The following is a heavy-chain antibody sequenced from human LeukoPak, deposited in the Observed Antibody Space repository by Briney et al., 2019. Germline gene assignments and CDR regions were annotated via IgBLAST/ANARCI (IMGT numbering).Heavy chain of an antibody. CDR1: GFAFSSYS. D-gene: IGHD3-10*01. Sequence: GGSLRLSCAASGFAFSSYSMNWVRQAPGKGLEWVSSISSSSSYIYYADSVKGRFTISRDNAKNSLYLQMNSLRAEDTAVYYCARAYYGSGSPLDYWGQGTLVTVSS. CDR3: ARAYYGSGSPLDY. CDR2: ISSSSSYI. J-gene: IGHJ4*02. V-gene: IGHV3-21*01.